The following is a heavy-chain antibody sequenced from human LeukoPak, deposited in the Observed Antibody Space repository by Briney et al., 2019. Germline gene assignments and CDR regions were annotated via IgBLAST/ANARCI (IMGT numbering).Heavy chain of an antibody. CDR3: ARIAPVIVSDY. CDR1: GYTFTSYG. D-gene: IGHD3-22*01. CDR2: ISAYNGNT. Sequence: GASVKVSCKASGYTFTSYGISWVRQAPGQGLEWMGWISAYNGNTNYAQKLQGRVTMTTDTSTSTAYMELSSLRSDDTAIYYCARIAPVIVSDYWGQGTLVTVSS. J-gene: IGHJ4*02. V-gene: IGHV1-18*01.